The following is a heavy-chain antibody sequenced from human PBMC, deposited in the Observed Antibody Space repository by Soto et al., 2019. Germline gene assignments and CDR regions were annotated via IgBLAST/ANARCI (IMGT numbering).Heavy chain of an antibody. CDR3: ARVGYGSGSYHFDY. Sequence: EVQLVESGGGLVQPGGSLRLSCAASGFTFSNCWMHWVRQAPGKGLVWVSRINSDGSTTSYTDSVKGRFTISRDNAKNTLYLQMNSLRAEDTAVYYCARVGYGSGSYHFDYWGQGTPVTVSS. J-gene: IGHJ4*02. CDR2: INSDGSTT. D-gene: IGHD3-10*01. V-gene: IGHV3-74*01. CDR1: GFTFSNCW.